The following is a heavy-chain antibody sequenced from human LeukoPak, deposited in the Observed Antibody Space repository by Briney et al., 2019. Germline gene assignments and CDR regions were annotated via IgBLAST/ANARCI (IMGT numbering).Heavy chain of an antibody. V-gene: IGHV1-2*04. CDR1: GYTFTGYY. CDR3: VREGSSWYGVDNWFDP. D-gene: IGHD6-13*01. J-gene: IGHJ5*02. CDR2: INPNSGGT. Sequence: ASVKVSCKASGYTFTGYYIHWVRQAPGQGLEWMGWINPNSGGTNYAQKFQGWVTMTRDTSISTAYMELSRLRSDDTAVYYCVREGSSWYGVDNWFDPWGQGTLVTVSS.